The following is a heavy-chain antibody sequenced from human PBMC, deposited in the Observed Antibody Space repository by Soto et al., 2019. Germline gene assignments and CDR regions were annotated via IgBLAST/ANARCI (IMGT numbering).Heavy chain of an antibody. D-gene: IGHD6-6*01. CDR1: GGTFSSYA. CDR3: ARGESIASFWFDY. J-gene: IGHJ4*02. CDR2: IIPIFGTA. V-gene: IGHV1-69*12. Sequence: QVQLVQSGAEVKKPGSSVKVSCKASGGTFSSYAIGWGRQAPGQGLEWMGGIIPIFGTANYAQKFQGRVTITADESTSTAYMELSSLRSEDTAMYYCARGESIASFWFDYWGQGTLVTVSS.